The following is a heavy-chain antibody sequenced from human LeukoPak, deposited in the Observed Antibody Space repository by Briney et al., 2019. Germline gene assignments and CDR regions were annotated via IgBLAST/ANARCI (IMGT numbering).Heavy chain of an antibody. Sequence: PGGSLRLSCAASGFTFSSYSMNWVRQAPGKGLEWVSSISSSSSYIYYADSVKGRFTISRDNAKNSLYLQMNSLRAEDTAVYYCARAFTYYYDSSGYSYWGQGTLVTVSS. D-gene: IGHD3-22*01. CDR3: ARAFTYYYDSSGYSY. V-gene: IGHV3-21*04. CDR1: GFTFSSYS. J-gene: IGHJ4*02. CDR2: ISSSSSYI.